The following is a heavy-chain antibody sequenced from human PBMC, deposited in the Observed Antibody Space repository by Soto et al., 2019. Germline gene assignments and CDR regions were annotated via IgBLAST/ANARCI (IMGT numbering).Heavy chain of an antibody. CDR1: GFTFSSYW. CDR2: IKQDGSEK. V-gene: IGHV3-7*01. Sequence: PGGSLRLSCAASGFTFSSYWMSWVRQAPGKGLEWVANIKQDGSEKYYVDSVKGRFTISRDNAKNSLYLQMNSLRAEDTAVYYCAREWRGRFCGGDCYSDAFDIWGQGTMVTVSS. D-gene: IGHD2-21*01. J-gene: IGHJ3*02. CDR3: AREWRGRFCGGDCYSDAFDI.